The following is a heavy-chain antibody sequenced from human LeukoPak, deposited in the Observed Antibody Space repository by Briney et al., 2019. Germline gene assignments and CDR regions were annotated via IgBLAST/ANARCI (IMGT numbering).Heavy chain of an antibody. J-gene: IGHJ6*02. Sequence: PSETLSLTCAVYGGSFSGYYWSWIRQPPGKGLEWIGEINHSGSTNYNPPLKSRVTISVDTSKNQFSLKLSSVTAADTAVYYCARGKTIFGVVIGYYYGMDVWGQGTTVTVSS. CDR3: ARGKTIFGVVIGYYYGMDV. CDR1: GGSFSGYY. D-gene: IGHD3-3*01. V-gene: IGHV4-34*01. CDR2: INHSGST.